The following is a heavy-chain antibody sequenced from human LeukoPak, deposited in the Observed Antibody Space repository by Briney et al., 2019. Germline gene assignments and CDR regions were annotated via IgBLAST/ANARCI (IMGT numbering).Heavy chain of an antibody. CDR2: INPSGGST. J-gene: IGHJ4*02. V-gene: IGHV1-46*01. Sequence: ASVKVSCKASGYTFTSYYMHWVRQAPGQGLEWMGIINPSGGSTSYAQKFQGRVTMTRDMSTSTVYMELSSLRSEDTAVYYCARDWGNWDFDYWGQGTLVTVSS. CDR3: ARDWGNWDFDY. CDR1: GYTFTSYY. D-gene: IGHD1-1*01.